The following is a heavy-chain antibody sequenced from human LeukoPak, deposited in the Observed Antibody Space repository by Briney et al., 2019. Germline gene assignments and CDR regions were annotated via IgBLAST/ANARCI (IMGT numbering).Heavy chain of an antibody. CDR2: MYRHGGT. V-gene: IGHV3-66*01. J-gene: IGHJ4*02. CDR3: MRDVIYDSAIYSYGDS. Sequence: PGGSLRLSCAASGFSVSTNYVGWVRQAPGEGLEWVSVMYRHGGTAYADSVQGSFSISRDNSRNSEDLQMNSMRADDTAVYYSMRDVIYDSAIYSYGDSWGQGTLVTVSS. D-gene: IGHD3-16*01. CDR1: GFSVSTNY.